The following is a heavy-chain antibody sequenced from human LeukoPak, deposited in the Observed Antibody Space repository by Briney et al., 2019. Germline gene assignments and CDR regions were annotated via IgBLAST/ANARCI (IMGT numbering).Heavy chain of an antibody. J-gene: IGHJ4*02. CDR1: GFTVSSNS. CDR3: ARRAGDYSHPYDY. Sequence: GGSLRLSCTVSGFTVSSNSMSWVRQAPGKGLEWVSFIYTTGNTHNSDSVKGRFTISIDSSKNTLYLQMNSLRAENTAVYYCARRAGDYSHPYDYWGQGILVTVSS. D-gene: IGHD3-22*01. V-gene: IGHV3-53*01. CDR2: IYTTGNT.